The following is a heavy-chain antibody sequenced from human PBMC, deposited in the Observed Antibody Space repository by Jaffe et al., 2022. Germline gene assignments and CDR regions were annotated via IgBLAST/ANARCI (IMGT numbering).Heavy chain of an antibody. CDR2: IIPIFGTA. V-gene: IGHV1-69*05. D-gene: IGHD3-10*01. CDR1: GGTFSSYA. CDR3: ARGRDPYYYGSGTIRGDYMDV. J-gene: IGHJ6*03. Sequence: QVQLVQSGAEVKKPGSSVKVSCKASGGTFSSYAISWVRQAPGQGLEWMGGIIPIFGTANYAQKFQGRVTITTDESTSTAYMELSSLRSEDTAVYYCARGRDPYYYGSGTIRGDYMDVWGKGTTVTVSS.